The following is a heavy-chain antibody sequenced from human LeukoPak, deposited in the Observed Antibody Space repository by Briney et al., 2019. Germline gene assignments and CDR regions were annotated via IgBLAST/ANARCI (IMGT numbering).Heavy chain of an antibody. CDR3: ASSVGGWYYSRVPSWFDP. Sequence: PSETLSLTCTVSGGSISSGSYYWSWIRQPAGKGLEWIGRIYTSGSTNYNPSLKSRVTISVDTSENQFSLKLSSVTAANTAVYYCASSVGGWYYSRVPSWFDPWGQGTLVTVSS. CDR1: GGSISSGSYY. CDR2: IYTSGST. D-gene: IGHD6-19*01. J-gene: IGHJ5*02. V-gene: IGHV4-61*02.